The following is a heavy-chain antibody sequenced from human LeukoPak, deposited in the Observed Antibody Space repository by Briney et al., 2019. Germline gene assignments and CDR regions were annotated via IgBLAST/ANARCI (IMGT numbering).Heavy chain of an antibody. D-gene: IGHD4-17*01. J-gene: IGHJ4*01. Sequence: NPSETLSLTCAVSGGSISSSNWWSWVRQPPGKGLEWIGEIYYSGTTNYNPSLKSRVTISVDKSKNQFSLNLSSVTAADTAVYYCARLQATVTIYAYFDYWGQGTLVTVSS. CDR2: IYYSGTT. CDR1: GGSISSSNW. CDR3: ARLQATVTIYAYFDY. V-gene: IGHV4-4*02.